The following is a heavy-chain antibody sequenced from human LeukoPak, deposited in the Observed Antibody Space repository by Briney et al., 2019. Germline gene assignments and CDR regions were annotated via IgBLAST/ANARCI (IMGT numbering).Heavy chain of an antibody. J-gene: IGHJ4*02. V-gene: IGHV4-59*01. CDR2: IYYSGST. D-gene: IGHD6-13*01. CDR3: ARTRYSSSWACDY. Sequence: SETLSLTCTVSGGSISSYYWSWIRQPPGKGLEWIGYIYYSGSTNYNPSLKSRVTISVDTSKNQFSLKLSFVTAADTAVYYCARTRYSSSWACDYWGQGTLVTASS. CDR1: GGSISSYY.